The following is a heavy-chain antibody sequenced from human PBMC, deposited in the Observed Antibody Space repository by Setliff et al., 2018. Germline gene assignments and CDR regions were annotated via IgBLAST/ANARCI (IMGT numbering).Heavy chain of an antibody. CDR1: GGSVSSGSYY. CDR2: INHRGGT. Sequence: SETLSLTCTVPGGSVSSGSYYWSWIRQPPGKGLEWIEEINHRGGTNYNPSLKGRVTISVDTSTSHFSLKLTSVTAADTAVYYCARDNRARHYMDVWGKGTTVTVSS. J-gene: IGHJ6*03. D-gene: IGHD3-10*01. V-gene: IGHV4-61*03. CDR3: ARDNRARHYMDV.